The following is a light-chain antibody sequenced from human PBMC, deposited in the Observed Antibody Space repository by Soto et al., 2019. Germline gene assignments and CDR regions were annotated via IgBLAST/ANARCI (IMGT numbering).Light chain of an antibody. Sequence: DVVMTQSPLSLPVPPGEPASISCRSSQPLLHSNGFNYLDWYLQRPGKSPHLLILLGSTRASGVTDSFSGSGSGKDFRLKISRVEAEDVGVYYCMLALHRPRTFGQGTKLESK. V-gene: IGKV2-28*01. CDR2: LGS. J-gene: IGKJ2*02. CDR1: QPLLHSNGFNY. CDR3: MLALHRPRT.